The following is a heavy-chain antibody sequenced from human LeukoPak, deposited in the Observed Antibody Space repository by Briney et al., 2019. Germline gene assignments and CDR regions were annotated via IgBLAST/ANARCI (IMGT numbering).Heavy chain of an antibody. Sequence: GGSLRLSCAASGFTFSSYWMHWVRQAPGKGLVWVSRINSDGSSTSYADSVKGRFTISRDNAKNTLYLQMNSLRAEDTAVYYCARVGSLQSVYYWYFDLWGRGTLVTVSS. J-gene: IGHJ2*01. CDR3: ARVGSLQSVYYWYFDL. CDR2: INSDGSST. CDR1: GFTFSSYW. V-gene: IGHV3-74*01. D-gene: IGHD4-11*01.